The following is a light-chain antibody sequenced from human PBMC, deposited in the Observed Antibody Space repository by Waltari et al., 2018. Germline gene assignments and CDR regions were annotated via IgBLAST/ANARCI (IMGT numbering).Light chain of an antibody. J-gene: IGKJ1*01. CDR3: QQYFATPQT. V-gene: IGKV4-1*01. Sequence: DIVMTQSPDSLAVSLGERATLNCKSSPRVFYSSNHPHYLAWYQQKPGQPPKLLMYWASTRESGVPDRFIGGGSGTDFTLTISSLQAEDAAVYYCQQYFATPQTFGQGTKVEVK. CDR1: PRVFYSSNHPHY. CDR2: WAS.